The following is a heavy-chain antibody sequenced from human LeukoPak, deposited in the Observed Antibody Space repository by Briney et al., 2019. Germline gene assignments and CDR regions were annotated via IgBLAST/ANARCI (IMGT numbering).Heavy chain of an antibody. CDR3: IRGPSGGAMDV. CDR2: ITTNGGST. D-gene: IGHD3-10*01. CDR1: GFTFSNYA. Sequence: GGSLRLSCAASGFTFSNYAMHWVRQAPGKGLEYVSAITTNGGSTYYANSVKGRFTISRDNSKNTLYLQMGSLRAEDMAVYYCIRGPSGGAMDVWGPGNTVTVAS. J-gene: IGHJ6*02. V-gene: IGHV3-64*01.